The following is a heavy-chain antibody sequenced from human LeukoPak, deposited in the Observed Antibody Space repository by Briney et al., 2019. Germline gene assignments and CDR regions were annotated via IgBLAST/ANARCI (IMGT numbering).Heavy chain of an antibody. CDR2: IYYSGST. CDR3: ARGNYYDSSGYSAFDI. V-gene: IGHV4-39*07. J-gene: IGHJ3*02. CDR1: GGSISSSSYY. D-gene: IGHD3-22*01. Sequence: PSETLSLTCTVSGGSISSSSYYWGWIRQPPGKGLEWIGSIYYSGSTHYNPSLKSRVTISVDTSKNQFSLKLSSVTAADTAVYYCARGNYYDSSGYSAFDIWGQGTMVTVSS.